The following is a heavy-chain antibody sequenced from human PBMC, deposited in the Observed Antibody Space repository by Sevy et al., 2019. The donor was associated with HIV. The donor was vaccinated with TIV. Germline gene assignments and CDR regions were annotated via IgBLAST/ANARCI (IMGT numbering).Heavy chain of an antibody. CDR3: ARSYDFKYYYYGMDV. CDR1: GYTFTGYY. J-gene: IGHJ6*02. CDR2: INPIFGTV. V-gene: IGHV1-69*13. Sequence: ASVKVSCKDSGYTFTGYYMHWVRQAPGQGLEWMGRINPIFGTVNYAQKFQGRVTIPADESTSTAYLELSSLRSEDTAVYYCARSYDFKYYYYGMDVWGQGTTVTVSS. D-gene: IGHD3-3*01.